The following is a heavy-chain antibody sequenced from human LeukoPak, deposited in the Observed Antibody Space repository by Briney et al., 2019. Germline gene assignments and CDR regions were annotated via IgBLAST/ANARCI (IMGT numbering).Heavy chain of an antibody. D-gene: IGHD3-3*01. Sequence: SETLSLTCAVYGGSFSGYYWSWIRQPPGKGLEWIGEINHSGSTNYNPSLKSRVTISVDTSKNQFSLKLSSVTAADTAVYYCARAKTFWSGYYQYYFDYWGQGTLVTVS. V-gene: IGHV4-34*01. J-gene: IGHJ4*02. CDR3: ARAKTFWSGYYQYYFDY. CDR1: GGSFSGYY. CDR2: INHSGST.